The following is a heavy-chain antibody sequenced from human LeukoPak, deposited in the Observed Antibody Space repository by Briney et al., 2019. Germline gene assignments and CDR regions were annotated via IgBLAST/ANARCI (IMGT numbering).Heavy chain of an antibody. J-gene: IGHJ4*02. D-gene: IGHD3-10*01. Sequence: PSETLSLTCTVSGGSISSSSYYWGWIRQPPGKGLEWIGSIYYSGSTYYNPSLKSRVTISVDTSKNQFSLKLSSVTAADTAVYYCARYMGRNYYGSGSYPSGHRLSGKYYFDYWGQGTLVTVSS. V-gene: IGHV4-39*01. CDR3: ARYMGRNYYGSGSYPSGHRLSGKYYFDY. CDR1: GGSISSSSYY. CDR2: IYYSGST.